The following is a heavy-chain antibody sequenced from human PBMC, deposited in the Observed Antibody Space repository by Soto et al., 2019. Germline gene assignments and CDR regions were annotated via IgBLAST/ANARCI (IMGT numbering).Heavy chain of an antibody. CDR1: GYTLSNYA. CDR2: INAGNGDI. J-gene: IGHJ4*02. Sequence: GASVKVSCKASGYTLSNYAMHWVRQAPGQRLEWMGWINAGNGDIKYSQKFQGRVSITRDTSANTAYMELSSLRSDDTAVYYCARDSPPVDYWGQGTLVTVSS. CDR3: ARDSPPVDY. V-gene: IGHV1-3*01.